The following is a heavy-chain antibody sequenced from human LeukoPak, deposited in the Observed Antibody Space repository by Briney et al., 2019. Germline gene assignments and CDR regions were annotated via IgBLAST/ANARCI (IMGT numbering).Heavy chain of an antibody. D-gene: IGHD2/OR15-2a*01. V-gene: IGHV3-9*01. Sequence: GGSLRLSCAASGFTFDDYAMHWVRQAPGKGLEWVSGISWNSGSIGYADSVKGRFTISRDNSKNTLFLQMNSLRAEDTAVYYCAKDSAKKYDDYWGQGTLVTVSS. CDR2: ISWNSGSI. CDR1: GFTFDDYA. CDR3: AKDSAKKYDDY. J-gene: IGHJ4*02.